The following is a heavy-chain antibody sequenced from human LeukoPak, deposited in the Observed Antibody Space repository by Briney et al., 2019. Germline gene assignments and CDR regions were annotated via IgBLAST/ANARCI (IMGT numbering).Heavy chain of an antibody. D-gene: IGHD3-10*01. V-gene: IGHV4-4*07. CDR3: ARDLMVRGVTYYYYYMDV. Sequence: SETLSLTCTVSGGSISSYYWSWIRQPDGKGLEWIGRIYTSGSTNYNPSLKSRVTMSVDTSKNQFSLKLSSVTAADTAVYYCARDLMVRGVTYYYYYMDVWGKGTTVTISS. CDR2: IYTSGST. J-gene: IGHJ6*03. CDR1: GGSISSYY.